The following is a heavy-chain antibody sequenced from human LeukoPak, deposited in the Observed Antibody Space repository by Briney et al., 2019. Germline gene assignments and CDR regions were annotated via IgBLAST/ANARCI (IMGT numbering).Heavy chain of an antibody. CDR1: GGSFSDYY. CDR2: INHNGST. CDR3: ARAAQLGRHNFDY. V-gene: IGHV4-34*01. J-gene: IGHJ4*02. Sequence: PSETLSLTCAVYGGSFSDYYWSWIRQPPGKGLEWIGKINHNGSTNYNPSLKSRVTISVDTSKNQFSLKLSSVTAADTAVYYCARAAQLGRHNFDYWGQGTLVTVSS. D-gene: IGHD2-2*01.